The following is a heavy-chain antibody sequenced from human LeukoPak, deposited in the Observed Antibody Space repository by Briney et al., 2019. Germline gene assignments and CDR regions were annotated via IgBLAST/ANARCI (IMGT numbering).Heavy chain of an antibody. J-gene: IGHJ3*02. CDR3: ARVLPSTYYDRGSGAFDI. V-gene: IGHV1-46*01. CDR1: GYTFTSYY. CDR2: INPSGGST. D-gene: IGHD3-22*01. Sequence: ASVKVSCKASGYTFTSYYMHWVRQAPGQGLEWIGIINPSGGSTSYAQKFQGRVTMTRDTSTSTVYMELSSLRSEDTAVYYCARVLPSTYYDRGSGAFDIWGQGTMVTVSS.